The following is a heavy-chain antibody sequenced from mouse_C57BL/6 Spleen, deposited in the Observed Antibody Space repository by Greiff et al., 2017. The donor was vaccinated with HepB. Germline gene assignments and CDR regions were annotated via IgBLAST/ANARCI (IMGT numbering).Heavy chain of an antibody. CDR3: ASIITSFDY. CDR1: GFTFSSYA. Sequence: EVKLVESGGGLVKPGGSLKLSCAASGFTFSSYAMSWVRQTPEKRLEWVATISDGGSYTYYPDNVKGRFTISRDNAKNNLYLQMSHLKSEDTAMYYCASIITSFDYWGQGTTLTVSS. J-gene: IGHJ2*01. V-gene: IGHV5-4*03. D-gene: IGHD1-1*01. CDR2: ISDGGSYT.